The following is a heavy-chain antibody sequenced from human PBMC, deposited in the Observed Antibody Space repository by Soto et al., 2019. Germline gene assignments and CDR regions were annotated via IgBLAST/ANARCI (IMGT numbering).Heavy chain of an antibody. J-gene: IGHJ5*02. CDR3: AKGDNLGPKTGYAFDP. D-gene: IGHD5-12*01. V-gene: IGHV6-1*01. CDR2: TYFRSKWYN. Sequence: SPTLSLTCAISGDSVSSNTASWNWIRQSPSRGLEWLGRTYFRSKWYNDYAVSVKSRIIINPATSTNHFSLQLNSVTPEDTAVYFCAKGDNLGPKTGYAFDPWGQGIMVTVSS. CDR1: GDSVSSNTAS.